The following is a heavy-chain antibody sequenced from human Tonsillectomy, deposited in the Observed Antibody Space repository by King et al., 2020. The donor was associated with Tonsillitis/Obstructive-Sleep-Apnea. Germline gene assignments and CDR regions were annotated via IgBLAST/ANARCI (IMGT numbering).Heavy chain of an antibody. J-gene: IGHJ4*02. D-gene: IGHD4-17*01. V-gene: IGHV3-30*01. CDR1: GFTFSSYA. CDR2: ISYDVSHI. Sequence: VQLVESGGGVVQPGRSLRLSCAASGFTFSSYALHWVRQAPGKVLEWVAIISYDVSHINYAYSVKVRFTISRDNSKNTLYLQMNRLSAEDTAVYFCARESYGDLYFDYWGQGTLVTVSS. CDR3: ARESYGDLYFDY.